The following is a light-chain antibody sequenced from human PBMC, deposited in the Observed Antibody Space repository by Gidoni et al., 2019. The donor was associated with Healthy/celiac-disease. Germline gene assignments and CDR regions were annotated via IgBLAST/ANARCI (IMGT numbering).Light chain of an antibody. Sequence: AIRMTQSPSSLSASTGDRVTITWRASQAISSYLAWYQQKPGKAPKLLIYAASTMQSGVPARFSGSGSGTDFTLTISSLQSEDFATYYCQQYYSYPLTFGEGTKVEIK. V-gene: IGKV1-8*01. J-gene: IGKJ4*02. CDR2: AAS. CDR3: QQYYSYPLT. CDR1: QAISSY.